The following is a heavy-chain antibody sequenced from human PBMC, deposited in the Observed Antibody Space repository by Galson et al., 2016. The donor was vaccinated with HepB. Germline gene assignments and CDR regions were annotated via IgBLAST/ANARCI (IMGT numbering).Heavy chain of an antibody. Sequence: SVKVSCKASRYTFTSYDINWVRQAPGQGLEWMGWMNPNSGNTGYAQKFQGRVTMTRNTSISTAYMELSSLRFEDTAVYYCTRRRTNRYWSGGSGYQNWLDPCGQESLVTVSS. CDR2: MNPNSGNT. CDR1: RYTFTSYD. CDR3: TRRRTNRYWSGGSGYQNWLDP. V-gene: IGHV1-8*01. D-gene: IGHD2-15*01. J-gene: IGHJ5*02.